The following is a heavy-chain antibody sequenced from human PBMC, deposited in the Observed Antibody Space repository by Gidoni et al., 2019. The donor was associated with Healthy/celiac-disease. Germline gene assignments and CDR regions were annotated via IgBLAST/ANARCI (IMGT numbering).Heavy chain of an antibody. Sequence: EVQLVESGGGLVQPGGSLRLSCAASGFTFSSDWMSWVRQAPGKGLEWVANIKQDGSEKYYVDSVKGRFTISRDNAKNSLYLQMNSLRAEDTAVYYCARDTRLLEADYYYGMDVWGQGTTVTVSS. CDR2: IKQDGSEK. CDR3: ARDTRLLEADYYYGMDV. D-gene: IGHD2-15*01. J-gene: IGHJ6*02. V-gene: IGHV3-7*01. CDR1: GFTFSSDW.